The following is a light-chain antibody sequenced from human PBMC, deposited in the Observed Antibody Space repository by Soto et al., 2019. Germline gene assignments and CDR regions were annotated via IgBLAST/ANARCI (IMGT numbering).Light chain of an antibody. CDR1: SSDVGSYDY. CDR2: GNS. CDR3: QSYDSSLSGYV. V-gene: IGLV2-11*01. J-gene: IGLJ1*01. Sequence: QSALIQPPSVSGSPGQSVTISCTGTSSDVGSYDYVSWYQQHPGTVPKLLIYGNSNRPSGVPDRFSGSKSGTSASLAITGLQAEDEADYYCQSYDSSLSGYVFGTGTKLTVL.